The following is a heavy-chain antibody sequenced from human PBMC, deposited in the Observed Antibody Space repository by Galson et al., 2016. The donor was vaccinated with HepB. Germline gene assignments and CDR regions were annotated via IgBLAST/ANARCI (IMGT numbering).Heavy chain of an antibody. CDR1: GFAVSSNY. J-gene: IGHJ3*02. CDR3: ARGQGVVFDAFDI. CDR2: IYTDGRA. D-gene: IGHD3-3*01. Sequence: SLRLSCAASGFAVSSNYVTWVRQPPGKGLQQVSVIYTDGRAYYADSVKGRFTTSRDIFKNAVYLQMNSLRAEDTAVYYCARGQGVVFDAFDIWGQGTIVTVS. V-gene: IGHV3-53*01.